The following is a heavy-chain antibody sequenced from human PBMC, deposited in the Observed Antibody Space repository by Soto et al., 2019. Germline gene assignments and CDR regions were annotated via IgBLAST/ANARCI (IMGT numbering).Heavy chain of an antibody. J-gene: IGHJ4*02. CDR3: ARGSYYSGWV. CDR2: TYYRSNWYS. V-gene: IGHV6-1*01. D-gene: IGHD6-19*01. Sequence: SQTLSLTCAISGYSVSSTSAAWSWIRQSPSRGLEWLGRTYYRSNWYSDYAVSVKSRITINPDTSKNQFSLQLNSVTPEDTAVYYCARGSYYSGWVWGQGTLVTVSS. CDR1: GYSVSSTSAA.